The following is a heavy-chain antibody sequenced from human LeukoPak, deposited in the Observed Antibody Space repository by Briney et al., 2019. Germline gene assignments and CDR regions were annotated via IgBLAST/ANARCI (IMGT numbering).Heavy chain of an antibody. CDR1: GFTFSDYY. J-gene: IGHJ4*02. CDR2: ISSSGNTI. CDR3: ARGQYRLLWFGELSITD. D-gene: IGHD3-10*01. V-gene: IGHV3-11*01. Sequence: AGGSLRLSCAASGFTFSDYYMSWIRQAPGKGLEWVSYISSSGNTIYYADSVKGRFTISRDNAKNSLYLQMNSLRAEDTAVYYCARGQYRLLWFGELSITDWGQGTLVTVSS.